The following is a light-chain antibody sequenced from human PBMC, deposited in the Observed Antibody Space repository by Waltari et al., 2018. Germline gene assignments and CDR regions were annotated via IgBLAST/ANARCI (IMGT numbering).Light chain of an antibody. J-gene: IGLJ3*02. V-gene: IGLV6-57*03. Sequence: NFMLTQPHSVSESPGRTVTISCTRSSGSIASNYVQWSQQRPGSAPTTVIYEDDQRPSGVPDRFSGSIDSSSNSASLTMSGLKTEDEADYYCQSYHAGNPWVFGGGTRLTVV. CDR2: EDD. CDR3: QSYHAGNPWV. CDR1: SGSIASNY.